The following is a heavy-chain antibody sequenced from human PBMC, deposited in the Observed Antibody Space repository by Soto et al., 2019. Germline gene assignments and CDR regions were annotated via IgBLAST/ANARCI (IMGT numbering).Heavy chain of an antibody. D-gene: IGHD6-25*01. Sequence: PGESXRLSWSTSVFSFISYAIDWFRQAPGKGLEFVAVISYDGSNKYYADSVKGRLTISRDNSKNTLYMKMNSLRAEDTAVYYCARDMAAAAIYYYYHHGMEVRGQRPTV. J-gene: IGHJ6*01. CDR1: VFSFISYA. CDR3: ARDMAAAAIYYYYHHGMEV. V-gene: IGHV3-30-3*01. CDR2: ISYDGSNK.